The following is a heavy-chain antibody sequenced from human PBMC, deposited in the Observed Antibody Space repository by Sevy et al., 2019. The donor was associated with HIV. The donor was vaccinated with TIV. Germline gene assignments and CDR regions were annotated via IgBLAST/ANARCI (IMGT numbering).Heavy chain of an antibody. CDR2: IKQDGSEK. D-gene: IGHD2-15*01. CDR1: GFTFSSYW. CDR3: ARQHLGYCSGGSYYSKWFDP. Sequence: GGSLRLSCAASGFTFSSYWMSWVRQAPGKGLEWVANIKQDGSEKYYVDSVKGRFTISRDNAKNSLYLQMNSLRAEDTAVYYCARQHLGYCSGGSYYSKWFDPWGQGTLVTVSS. V-gene: IGHV3-7*03. J-gene: IGHJ5*02.